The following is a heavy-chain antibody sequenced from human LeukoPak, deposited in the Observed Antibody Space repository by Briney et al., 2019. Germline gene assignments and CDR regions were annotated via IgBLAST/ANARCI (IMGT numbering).Heavy chain of an antibody. Sequence: KPSETLSLTCAVYGGSFSGYYWSWIRQPPGKGLEWIGEINHSGSTNYNPSLKSRVTISVDTSKNQFSLKLSSVTAADTAVYYCARRTYGGKRTDYWGQGTLVTVSS. D-gene: IGHD4-23*01. CDR1: GGSFSGYY. CDR2: INHSGST. CDR3: ARRTYGGKRTDY. J-gene: IGHJ4*02. V-gene: IGHV4-34*01.